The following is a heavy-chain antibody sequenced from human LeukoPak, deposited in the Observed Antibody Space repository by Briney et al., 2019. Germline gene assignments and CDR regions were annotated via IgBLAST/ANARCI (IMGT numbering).Heavy chain of an antibody. CDR2: IYHSGST. Sequence: TLSLTCTVSGGSISSYYWSWIRQPPGKGLEWIGYIYHSGSTYYNPSLKSRVTISVDRSKNQFSLKLSSVTAADTAVYYCARMVGSGVDPTGGAFDIWGQGTMVTVSS. CDR1: GGSISSYY. CDR3: ARMVGSGVDPTGGAFDI. D-gene: IGHD2-15*01. V-gene: IGHV4-30-2*01. J-gene: IGHJ3*02.